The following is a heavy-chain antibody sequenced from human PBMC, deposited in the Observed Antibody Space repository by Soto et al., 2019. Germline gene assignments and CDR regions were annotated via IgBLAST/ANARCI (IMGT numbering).Heavy chain of an antibody. CDR2: IYPGDSET. V-gene: IGHV5-51*01. CDR1: GYSFANYW. Sequence: GESLKISCKASGYSFANYWIGWVCQKPGKGLEWMGVIYPGDSETTYSPSFEGQVIISVDRSRGTAFLEWSSLKASDTAMYYCARPGAPTDAVVYDFWGQGTQVTVSS. J-gene: IGHJ4*02. D-gene: IGHD3-10*01. CDR3: ARPGAPTDAVVYDF.